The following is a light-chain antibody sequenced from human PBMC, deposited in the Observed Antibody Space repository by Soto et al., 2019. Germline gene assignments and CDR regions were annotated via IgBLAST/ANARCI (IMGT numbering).Light chain of an antibody. CDR2: GVS. J-gene: IGKJ1*01. CDR1: QGLSSW. Sequence: DIQLTQSPSSVAASVGDTVTITCRASQGLSSWLAWYQHKPGKAPKLLIFGVSNLQSGVPSRFSGSASGTDFTLTINSLQPEDFATYYCQQARSFPWTFSHGTRVEIK. CDR3: QQARSFPWT. V-gene: IGKV1-12*01.